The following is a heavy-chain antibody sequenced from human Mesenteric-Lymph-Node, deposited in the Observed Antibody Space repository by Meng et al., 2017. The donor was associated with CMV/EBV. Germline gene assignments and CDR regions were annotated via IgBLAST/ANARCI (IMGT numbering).Heavy chain of an antibody. Sequence: GESLKISCAASGFTFSSYGMHWVRQYPGKGLEWVAFIRYDGYNKYYRDSVQGRFTISRDNSKNTMDLQMNSLRAEDTAVYYCAKDYTTYYDFWSGYSNYAMDVWGQGTTVTVSS. CDR1: GFTFSSYG. J-gene: IGHJ6*02. CDR3: AKDYTTYYDFWSGYSNYAMDV. CDR2: IRYDGYNK. V-gene: IGHV3-30*02. D-gene: IGHD3-3*01.